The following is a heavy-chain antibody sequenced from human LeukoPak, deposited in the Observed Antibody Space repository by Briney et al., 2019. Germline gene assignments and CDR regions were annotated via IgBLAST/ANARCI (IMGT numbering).Heavy chain of an antibody. CDR2: IYYSGST. V-gene: IGHV4-39*07. CDR3: ARDSGYSSGWYGPNWFDP. J-gene: IGHJ5*02. CDR1: GDSISSSNYY. D-gene: IGHD6-19*01. Sequence: SETLSLTCTVSGDSISSSNYYWGWIRQPPGKGLEWIGSIYYSGSTYYNPSLKSRVTISVDTSKNQFSLKLSSVTAADTAVYYCARDSGYSSGWYGPNWFDPWGQGTLVTVSS.